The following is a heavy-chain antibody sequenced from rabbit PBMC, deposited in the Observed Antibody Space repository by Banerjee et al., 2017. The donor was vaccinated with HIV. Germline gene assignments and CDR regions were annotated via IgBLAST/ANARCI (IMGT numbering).Heavy chain of an antibody. V-gene: IGHV1S45*01. CDR3: ARDLAGVIGWNFNL. CDR2: IYPGSSGSA. J-gene: IGHJ4*01. D-gene: IGHD4-1*01. CDR1: GFDFSSNA. Sequence: LEESGGGLVKPEGSLTLTCKASGFDFSSNAICWVRQAPGKGLEWIASIYPGSSGSAYYASGAKGRFTISKTSSTTVTLQMTSLTAADTATYFCARDLAGVIGWNFNLWGPGTLVTVS.